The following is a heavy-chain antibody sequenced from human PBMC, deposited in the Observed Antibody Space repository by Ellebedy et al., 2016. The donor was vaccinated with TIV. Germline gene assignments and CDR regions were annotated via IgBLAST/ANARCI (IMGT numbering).Heavy chain of an antibody. Sequence: AASVKVSCKASGYTFTSYYMHWVRQAPGQGLEWMGWMNPNSGNTGYAQKFQGRVTITRNTSISTAYMELSSLRSEDTAVYYCARDIGPIRRDAFDIWGQGTMVTVSS. V-gene: IGHV1-8*03. J-gene: IGHJ3*02. CDR1: GYTFTSYY. CDR2: MNPNSGNT. CDR3: ARDIGPIRRDAFDI.